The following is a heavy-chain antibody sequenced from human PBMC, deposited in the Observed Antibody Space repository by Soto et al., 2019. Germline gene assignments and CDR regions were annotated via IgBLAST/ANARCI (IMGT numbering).Heavy chain of an antibody. CDR2: IQSGGAT. Sequence: EVQLVESGGGLVQPGGSLRLSCAASGFTVSSKYMSWVRQAPGKGLEWVSLIQSGGATYYADSVKGRFTITRDTSENTVHLQMDSLRAEDTAVYYCARDDVLCDGGRCYGVPLDAWGKGTTVTVSS. V-gene: IGHV3-66*01. CDR1: GFTVSSKY. D-gene: IGHD2-15*01. CDR3: ARDDVLCDGGRCYGVPLDA. J-gene: IGHJ6*04.